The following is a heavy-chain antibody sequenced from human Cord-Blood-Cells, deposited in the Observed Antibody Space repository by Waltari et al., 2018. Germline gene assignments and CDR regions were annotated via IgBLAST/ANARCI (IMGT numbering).Heavy chain of an antibody. CDR1: GFTFSSYA. Sequence: QVQLVESGGGVVQPGRSLRLSCAASGFTFSSYAMHWVRQAPGQGLEWVAVISYDGSNKYYADSVKGRFTISRDNSKNTLYLQMNSLRAEDTAVYYCARDRYYDFWSGYSDYGMDVWGQGTTVTVSS. V-gene: IGHV3-30-3*01. CDR3: ARDRYYDFWSGYSDYGMDV. CDR2: ISYDGSNK. J-gene: IGHJ6*02. D-gene: IGHD3-3*01.